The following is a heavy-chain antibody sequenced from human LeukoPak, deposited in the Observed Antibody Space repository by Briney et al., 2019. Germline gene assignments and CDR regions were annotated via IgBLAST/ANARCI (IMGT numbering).Heavy chain of an antibody. CDR1: GVSISSYY. Sequence: SETLSLTCTVSGVSISSYYWSWIRQPPGKGLEWIGYIYYSGSTNYNPSLKSRVTISVDTSKNQFSLKLSSVTAADTAVYYCASLYGSGRRIDYWGQGTLVTVSS. CDR3: ASLYGSGRRIDY. D-gene: IGHD3-10*01. J-gene: IGHJ4*02. V-gene: IGHV4-59*08. CDR2: IYYSGST.